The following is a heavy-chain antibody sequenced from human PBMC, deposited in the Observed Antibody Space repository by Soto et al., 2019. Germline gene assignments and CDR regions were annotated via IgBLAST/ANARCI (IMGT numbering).Heavy chain of an antibody. D-gene: IGHD3-9*01. V-gene: IGHV4-39*01. J-gene: IGHJ6*03. CDR1: GGSISSGGYY. CDR3: ASPLRYFDWLSPTDYYYYYMDV. CDR2: IYYSGST. Sequence: TSETLSLTCTVSGGSISSGGYYWSWIRQHPGKGLEWIGYIYYSGSTYYNPSLKSRVTISVDTSKNQFSLKLSSVTAADTAVYYCASPLRYFDWLSPTDYYYYYMDVWGKGTTVTVSS.